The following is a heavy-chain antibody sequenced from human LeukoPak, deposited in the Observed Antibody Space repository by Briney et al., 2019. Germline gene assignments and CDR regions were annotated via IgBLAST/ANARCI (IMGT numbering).Heavy chain of an antibody. CDR2: FDPEDGET. V-gene: IGHV1-24*01. D-gene: IGHD3-22*01. CDR3: ATVYYYDSSGYYYFDY. CDR1: GYTLTELS. J-gene: IGHJ4*02. Sequence: ASVKVSCKVSGYTLTELSMHWVRQAPGKGLEWMGGFDPEDGETIYAQKFQGRVTMTEDTSTDTAYMELSSLRSEDTAVYYCATVYYYDSSGYYYFDYWGRGTLVTVSS.